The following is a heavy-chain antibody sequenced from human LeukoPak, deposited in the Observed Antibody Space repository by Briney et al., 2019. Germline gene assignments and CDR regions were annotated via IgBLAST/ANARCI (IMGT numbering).Heavy chain of an antibody. J-gene: IGHJ4*02. CDR3: ARKYYYTSGTYYDF. D-gene: IGHD3-10*01. Sequence: SETLSLTCTVSGGSISSSSYYWGWIRQPPGKGLEWIGSIYYSGSTYYNPSLKSRVTVSVDTSKNLFSLNLSSVTAADTAVYYCARKYYYTSGTYYDFWGQGTLVTVSS. CDR2: IYYSGST. CDR1: GGSISSSSYY. V-gene: IGHV4-39*07.